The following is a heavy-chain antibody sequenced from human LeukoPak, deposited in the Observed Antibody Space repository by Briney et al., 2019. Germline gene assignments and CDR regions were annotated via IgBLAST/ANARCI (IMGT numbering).Heavy chain of an antibody. CDR1: GFTFSSYA. J-gene: IGHJ4*02. CDR3: ARSSTSRYGHFDY. CDR2: ISSNGGST. V-gene: IGHV3-64D*06. Sequence: GGSLRLSCSASGFTFSSYAMHWVRQAPGKGLEYVSAISSNGGSTYYADSVKGRFTISRDNSKNTLYLQMSSLRAEDTAVYYCARSSTSRYGHFDYWGQGTLVTVSS. D-gene: IGHD2-2*01.